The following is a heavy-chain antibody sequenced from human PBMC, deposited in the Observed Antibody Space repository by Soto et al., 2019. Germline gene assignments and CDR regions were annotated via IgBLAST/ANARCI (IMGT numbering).Heavy chain of an antibody. CDR1: GFTFSNAW. Sequence: EVQLVESGGGLVKPGGSLRLSCAASGFTFSNAWMSWVRQAPGKGLEWVGRIKSKTDGGTTDYAAPVKGRFTISRDDSKNTLYLQMNSLKTEDTAVYYCTTEDCSGGSCYSFDYWGQGTLVTVSS. J-gene: IGHJ4*02. V-gene: IGHV3-15*01. D-gene: IGHD2-15*01. CDR3: TTEDCSGGSCYSFDY. CDR2: IKSKTDGGTT.